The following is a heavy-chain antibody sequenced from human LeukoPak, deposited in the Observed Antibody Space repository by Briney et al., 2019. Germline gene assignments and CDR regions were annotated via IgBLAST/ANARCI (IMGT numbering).Heavy chain of an antibody. Sequence: GGSLTLSCEDSGFTFRSYEMNWVRQAPGKGLEWVSSISSSGSYIYYADSVKGRFTISRDNAKNSLYLQMNSLRAEDTAVYYCARFRRSAQSYWGQGILVTVSS. CDR2: ISSSGSYI. CDR3: ARFRRSAQSY. V-gene: IGHV3-21*01. J-gene: IGHJ4*02. CDR1: GFTFRSYE. D-gene: IGHD2-15*01.